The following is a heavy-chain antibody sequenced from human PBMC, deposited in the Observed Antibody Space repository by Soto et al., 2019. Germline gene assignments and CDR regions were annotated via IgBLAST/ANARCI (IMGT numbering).Heavy chain of an antibody. CDR2: ISYDGSYK. D-gene: IGHD3-22*01. CDR1: GFFFNTYG. Sequence: GGSLRLSCAASGFFFNTYGMNWVRQAPGKGLEWVAVISYDGSYKYYADSVKGRFTISRDNSKNTLYLQMNSLRAEDTAVYYCAKDDKKYFYENGGAKGSFDMWGQGTVATVSS. CDR3: AKDDKKYFYENGGAKGSFDM. J-gene: IGHJ3*02. V-gene: IGHV3-30*18.